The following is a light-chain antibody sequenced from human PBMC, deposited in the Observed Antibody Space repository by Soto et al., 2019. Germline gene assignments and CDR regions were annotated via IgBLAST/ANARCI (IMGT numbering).Light chain of an antibody. V-gene: IGKV3-15*01. CDR3: QQYGSSPST. CDR2: FAS. Sequence: VMTQSPATLSVSPGERAALSCRASQSVSTNLAWYQQKPGQPPRLLIYFASTRATAVPARFTAGGSGTDFTLTISRLEPEDFAVYYCQQYGSSPSTFGQGTKVDIK. CDR1: QSVSTN. J-gene: IGKJ1*01.